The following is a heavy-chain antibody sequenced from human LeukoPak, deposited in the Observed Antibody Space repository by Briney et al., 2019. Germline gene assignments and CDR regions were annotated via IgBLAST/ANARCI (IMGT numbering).Heavy chain of an antibody. CDR2: ISYDGSNK. CDR1: GFTFSSYG. J-gene: IGHJ6*02. Sequence: PGRSLRLSCAASGFTFSSYGMHWVRQAPGKGLEWVAVISYDGSNKYYADSVKGRFTISRDNSKNTLYLQMNSLRAEDTAVYYCAKDSWGDTMVRGVIRRSFYYYYGMDVWGQGTTVTVSS. D-gene: IGHD3-10*01. CDR3: AKDSWGDTMVRGVIRRSFYYYYGMDV. V-gene: IGHV3-30*18.